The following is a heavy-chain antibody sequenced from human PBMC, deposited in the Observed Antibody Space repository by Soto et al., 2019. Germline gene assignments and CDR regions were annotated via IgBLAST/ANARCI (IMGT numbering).Heavy chain of an antibody. D-gene: IGHD2-8*01. V-gene: IGHV4-34*01. J-gene: IGHJ1*01. CDR2: INHSGST. CDR1: GGCFSGFY. CDR3: AARRLGYCTNGVCYRYFQH. Sequence: PLGTPFLTRAFLGGCFSGFYWSWVPPPPGEGVEWIGEINHSGSTNYNPSLKSRVTISVDTSKNQFSLKLSSVTAADTAVYYCAARRLGYCTNGVCYRYFQHWGQGTLVTVSS.